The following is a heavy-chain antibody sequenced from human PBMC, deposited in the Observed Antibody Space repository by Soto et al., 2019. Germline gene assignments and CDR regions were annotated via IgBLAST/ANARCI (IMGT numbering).Heavy chain of an antibody. CDR2: INHSGST. V-gene: IGHV4-34*01. D-gene: IGHD6-19*01. CDR3: ARWGFLSSGRYGPTYYYHGMGV. Sequence: SETLSLTCAVYGGSFSGYYWSWIRQPPGKGLEWIGEINHSGSTNYNPSLKSRVTISVDTSKNQFSLKLSSVTAADTAVYYCARWGFLSSGRYGPTYYYHGMGVWGQGTTVTVSS. CDR1: GGSFSGYY. J-gene: IGHJ6*02.